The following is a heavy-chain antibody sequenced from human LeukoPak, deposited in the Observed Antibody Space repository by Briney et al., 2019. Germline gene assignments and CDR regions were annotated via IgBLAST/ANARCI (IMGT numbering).Heavy chain of an antibody. J-gene: IGHJ4*02. V-gene: IGHV3-33*01. CDR1: GFAFNTYA. Sequence: PGRSLRLSCAASGFAFNTYAMHWVRQAPGLGLEWVALICLDGRHKFYSNSVRGQFTISRDNSKNTVSLQMKNLRPEDTAVYYCARENFGSGSYPDFWGQGTLVTVSS. D-gene: IGHD3-10*01. CDR3: ARENFGSGSYPDF. CDR2: ICLDGRHK.